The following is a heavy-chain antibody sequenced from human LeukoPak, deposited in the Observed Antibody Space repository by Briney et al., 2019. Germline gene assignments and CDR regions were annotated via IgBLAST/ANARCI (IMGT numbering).Heavy chain of an antibody. V-gene: IGHV1-46*01. J-gene: IGHJ4*02. D-gene: IGHD2-2*01. CDR2: INPSGGST. Sequence: ASVKVSYKPSGYTFTNYYMHWVRQAPGQGLEWMGIINPSGGSTSYAQKFQGRVTITADESTSTAYMELSSLRSEDTAVYYCARNYCSSTSCPVYFDYWGQGTLVTVSS. CDR3: ARNYCSSTSCPVYFDY. CDR1: GYTFTNYY.